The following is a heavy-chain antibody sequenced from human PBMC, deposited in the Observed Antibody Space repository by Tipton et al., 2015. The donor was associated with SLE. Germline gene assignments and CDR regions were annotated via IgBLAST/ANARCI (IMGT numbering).Heavy chain of an antibody. Sequence: SLRLSCAASGFIFSSYSMNWVRQAPGKGLEWVSSISSSSSYMYYADSVKGRFTISRDNAKNSLYLQMNSLRAEDTAVYYCARVLEYQLLGWRYFDYWGQGTLVTVSS. V-gene: IGHV3-21*03. CDR3: ARVLEYQLLGWRYFDY. J-gene: IGHJ4*02. CDR2: ISSSSSYM. D-gene: IGHD2-2*01. CDR1: GFIFSSYS.